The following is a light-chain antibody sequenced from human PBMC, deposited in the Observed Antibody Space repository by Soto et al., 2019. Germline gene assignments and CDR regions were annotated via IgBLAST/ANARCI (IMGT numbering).Light chain of an antibody. CDR3: QQLSSYPLT. J-gene: IGKJ3*01. Sequence: TPSSLSASVGDRFTVTCRSSQDISSYLAWYQQKPGKAPKLLIYATSTLQSGVPSRFSGSGSGTDFALTISSLQPEHFATYYCQQLSSYPLTFGLGTKVYIK. V-gene: IGKV1-9*01. CDR2: ATS. CDR1: QDISSY.